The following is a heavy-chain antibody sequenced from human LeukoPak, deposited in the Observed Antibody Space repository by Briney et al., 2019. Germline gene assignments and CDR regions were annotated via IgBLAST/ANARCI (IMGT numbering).Heavy chain of an antibody. CDR1: GFIFSKYA. V-gene: IGHV3-23*01. CDR3: ARDLWHLVRMIDH. CDR2: ISATGAST. Sequence: PGGSLRLSCEGSGFIFSKYAMNWVRHAPGNCMEWVSSISATGASTYYIDSVKGRFTISRDNSNNTLYLQMNSLRAEDTARYYCARDLWHLVRMIDHWGQGILVIAST. J-gene: IGHJ4*02. D-gene: IGHD6-6*01.